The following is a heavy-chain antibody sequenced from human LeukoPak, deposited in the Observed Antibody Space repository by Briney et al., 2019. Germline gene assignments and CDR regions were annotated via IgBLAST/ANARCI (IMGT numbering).Heavy chain of an antibody. CDR2: INPNSGGT. CDR1: GFTFTGYY. Sequence: GGSLRLSCAASGFTFTGYYMHWVRQAPGQGLEWMGWINPNSGGTNYAQKFQGRVTMTRDTSISTAYMELSRLRSEDTAVYYCARDNNRLLWFGELGPDAEDAFDIWGQGTMVTVSS. J-gene: IGHJ3*02. D-gene: IGHD3-10*01. CDR3: ARDNNRLLWFGELGPDAEDAFDI. V-gene: IGHV1-2*02.